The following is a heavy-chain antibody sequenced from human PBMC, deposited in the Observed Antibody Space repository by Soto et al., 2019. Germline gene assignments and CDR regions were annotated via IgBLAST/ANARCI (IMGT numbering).Heavy chain of an antibody. V-gene: IGHV3-30*18. CDR3: AKAKGSGPMDV. CDR1: GFTFISYG. J-gene: IGHJ6*02. CDR2: ISYDGSNK. D-gene: IGHD3-10*01. Sequence: PGVSLRLSCAASGFTFISYGMHWVRQAPGKGLEWVAVISYDGSNKYYADSVKGRFTISRDNSKNTLYLQMNSLRAEDTAVYYCAKAKGSGPMDVWGQGTTVTVSS.